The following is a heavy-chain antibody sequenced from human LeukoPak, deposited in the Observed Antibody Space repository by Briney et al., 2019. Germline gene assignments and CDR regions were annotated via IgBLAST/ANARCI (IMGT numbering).Heavy chain of an antibody. V-gene: IGHV4-61*01. CDR2: IYYSGST. D-gene: IGHD6-13*01. CDR3: ARCPKGQQLAPDC. J-gene: IGHJ4*02. CDR1: GGSISTSTYY. Sequence: SEALSLTCTVSGGSISTSTYYWSWIRQSPGKGLEWIGFIYYSGSTNYNPSLKSRVTISVDTSKNQFSLRLSSVTAADTAVYYCARCPKGQQLAPDCWGQGTLVTVSS.